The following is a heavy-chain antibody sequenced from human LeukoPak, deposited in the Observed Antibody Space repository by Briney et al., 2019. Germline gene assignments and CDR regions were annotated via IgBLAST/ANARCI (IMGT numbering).Heavy chain of an antibody. CDR2: IKSDGSST. CDR3: HLSDSSGYYIDY. V-gene: IGHV3-74*01. D-gene: IGHD3-22*01. J-gene: IGHJ4*02. Sequence: PGGSLRLSCAASGFTFNNYWMRWVRQAPEKGLVWVSRIKSDGSSTNYADFVEGRFTISRDNAKNTLYLQMTSLRAEDTAVYYCHLSDSSGYYIDYWGQGTLVTVSS. CDR1: GFTFNNYW.